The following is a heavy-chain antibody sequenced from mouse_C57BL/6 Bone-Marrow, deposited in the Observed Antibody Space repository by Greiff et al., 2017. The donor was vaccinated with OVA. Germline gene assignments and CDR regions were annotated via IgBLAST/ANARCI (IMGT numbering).Heavy chain of an antibody. CDR1: GFTFSSYG. V-gene: IGHV5-6*01. J-gene: IGHJ3*01. CDR3: ARHYTGAWFAY. D-gene: IGHD2-12*01. Sequence: EVKLVESGGDLVKPGGSLKLSCAASGFTFSSYGMSWVRQTPDKRLEWVATISSGGSYTYYPDSVKGRFTISRDNAKNTLYLQMSSLKSEDTAMYYCARHYTGAWFAYWGQGTLVTVSA. CDR2: ISSGGSYT.